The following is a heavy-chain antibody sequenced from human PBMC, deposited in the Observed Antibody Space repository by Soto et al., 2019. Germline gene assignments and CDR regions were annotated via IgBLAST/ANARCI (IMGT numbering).Heavy chain of an antibody. CDR3: ARDIVVVPAASGNGMDV. J-gene: IGHJ6*02. Sequence: SETLSLTCTVSGGSISSGDYYWSWIRQPPGKGLEWIGYIYYSGSTYYNPSPKSRVTISVDTSKNQFSLKLSSVTAADTAVYYCARDIVVVPAASGNGMDVWGQGTTVTVSS. CDR2: IYYSGST. CDR1: GGSISSGDYY. V-gene: IGHV4-30-4*01. D-gene: IGHD2-2*01.